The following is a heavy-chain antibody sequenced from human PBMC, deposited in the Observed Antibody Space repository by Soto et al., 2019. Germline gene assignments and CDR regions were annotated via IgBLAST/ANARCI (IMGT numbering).Heavy chain of an antibody. CDR2: INAGNGNT. CDR3: ARDYYGSGRLNAHNWFDP. V-gene: IGHV1-3*01. Sequence: ASVKVSCKASGYTFTSYAMHWVRQAPGQRLEWMGWINAGNGNTKYSQKFQGRVTIIRDTSTSTAYMERRSLRSDDTAVYYCARDYYGSGRLNAHNWFDPWGQGTLVTVSS. CDR1: GYTFTSYA. J-gene: IGHJ5*02. D-gene: IGHD3-10*01.